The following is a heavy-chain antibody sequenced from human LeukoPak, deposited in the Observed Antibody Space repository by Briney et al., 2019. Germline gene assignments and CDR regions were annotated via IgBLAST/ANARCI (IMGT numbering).Heavy chain of an antibody. Sequence: SETLSLTCAVSGGSISSSNWWSWVRQPPGKGLEWIGEIYHSGSTNYNPSLKSRVTISVDTSKNQFSLKLSSVTAADTAVYYCARFPGTGEDWTPDYWGQGTLVTVSS. V-gene: IGHV4-4*02. CDR3: ARFPGTGEDWTPDY. CDR1: GGSISSSNW. CDR2: IYHSGST. D-gene: IGHD1-1*01. J-gene: IGHJ4*02.